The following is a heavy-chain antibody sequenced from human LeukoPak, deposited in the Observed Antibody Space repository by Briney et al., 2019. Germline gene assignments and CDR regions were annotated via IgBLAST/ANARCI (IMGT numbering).Heavy chain of an antibody. J-gene: IGHJ4*02. Sequence: GGPLRLSCAVSGFTFSDYYMSWIRQAPEKGLEWVSYISSGGSTISHADSVKGRFTVSRDNAENSLYLQMNSLRAEDTAVYYCARGAAAGRCFDYWGQGTLVTVSS. CDR3: ARGAAAGRCFDY. CDR1: GFTFSDYY. V-gene: IGHV3-11*01. CDR2: ISSGGSTI. D-gene: IGHD6-13*01.